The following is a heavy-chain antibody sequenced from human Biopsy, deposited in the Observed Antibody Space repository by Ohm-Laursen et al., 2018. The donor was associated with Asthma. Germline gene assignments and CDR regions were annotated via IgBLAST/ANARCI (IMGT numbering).Heavy chain of an antibody. CDR1: GYTFSDSW. CDR3: ARFIDGTFFVDY. CDR2: IFAANSET. Sequence: ESLRISCKASGYTFSDSWIGWVRQMPGKGLEWMGIIFAANSETKYSPSFQGQVTISADMSISTAFLQWSSLKASDTAIYYCARFIDGTFFVDYWGQGTLATVSS. V-gene: IGHV5-51*01. D-gene: IGHD1-7*01. J-gene: IGHJ4*02.